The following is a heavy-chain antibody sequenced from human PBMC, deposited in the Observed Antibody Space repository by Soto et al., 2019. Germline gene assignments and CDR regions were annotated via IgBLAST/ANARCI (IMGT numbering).Heavy chain of an antibody. Sequence: ASVKVSCKASGYTFTSYDINWVRQETGKGLEWMGWMNPNSGNTGYTQKFQGRVTMTRNTSISTAYMELSSLRSDDTAVYYCARFASSGWFFDYWGQGTLVTVSS. CDR1: GYTFTSYD. J-gene: IGHJ4*02. D-gene: IGHD6-19*01. CDR3: ARFASSGWFFDY. V-gene: IGHV1-8*01. CDR2: MNPNSGNT.